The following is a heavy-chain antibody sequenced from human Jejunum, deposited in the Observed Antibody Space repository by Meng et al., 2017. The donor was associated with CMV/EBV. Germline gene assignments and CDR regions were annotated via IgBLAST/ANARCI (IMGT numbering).Heavy chain of an antibody. Sequence: GPTLVSSCNTLLLSSSVSGGPISGYYWSWVRQAAGKRLEWIGPFHPGGTTNYNPSLENRITVSVDSSKNQFFLKLTSVTAADTAIYYCARECVGEAYDCQWNYWFDPWGRGTLVTVSS. D-gene: IGHD3-16*01. CDR3: ARECVGEAYDCQWNYWFDP. CDR1: GGPISGYY. V-gene: IGHV4-4*07. CDR2: FHPGGTT. J-gene: IGHJ5*02.